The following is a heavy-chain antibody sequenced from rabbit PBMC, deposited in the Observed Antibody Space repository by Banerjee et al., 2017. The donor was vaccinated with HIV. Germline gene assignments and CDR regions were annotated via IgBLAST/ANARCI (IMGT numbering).Heavy chain of an antibody. J-gene: IGHJ4*01. V-gene: IGHV1S45*01. D-gene: IGHD4-1*01. Sequence: QEQLKETGGGLVQPGGSLTLSCKASGFDFRRYYMSWVRQAPGKGLEWIGCIYAGSSGSTYYASWAKGRFTISKTSSTTVTLQMTSLTAADTATYFCARDLAGVIGWNFGLWGPGTLVPS. CDR2: IYAGSSGST. CDR3: ARDLAGVIGWNFGL. CDR1: GFDFRRYYM.